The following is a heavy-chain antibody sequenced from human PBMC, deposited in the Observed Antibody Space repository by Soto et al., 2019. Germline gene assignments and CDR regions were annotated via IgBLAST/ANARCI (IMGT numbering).Heavy chain of an antibody. D-gene: IGHD6-19*01. Sequence: QVQLVESGGGVVQPGRSLRLSCAASGFTFSSYGMHWVRQAPGKGLEWVAVISYDGSNKYYADSVKGRFTISRDNSKNTLYLQMNSLRAEDKAVYYCAKDHRRIAVAAPLGPWGQGTLVTVSS. V-gene: IGHV3-30*18. CDR1: GFTFSSYG. CDR2: ISYDGSNK. CDR3: AKDHRRIAVAAPLGP. J-gene: IGHJ5*02.